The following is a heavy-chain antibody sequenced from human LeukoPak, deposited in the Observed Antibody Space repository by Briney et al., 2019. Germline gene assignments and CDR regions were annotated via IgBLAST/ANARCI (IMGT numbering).Heavy chain of an antibody. V-gene: IGHV1-69*01. CDR2: IIPIFGTA. D-gene: IGHD3-9*01. CDR3: TSSLPHEYFDWLNVFDY. Sequence: GASVKVSCKASGGTFSSYAMSWVRQAPGQGLEWMGGIIPIFGTANYAQKFQGRVTITADESTSTAYMELSSLRSEDTAVYYCTSSLPHEYFDWLNVFDYWGQGTLVTVSS. CDR1: GGTFSSYA. J-gene: IGHJ4*02.